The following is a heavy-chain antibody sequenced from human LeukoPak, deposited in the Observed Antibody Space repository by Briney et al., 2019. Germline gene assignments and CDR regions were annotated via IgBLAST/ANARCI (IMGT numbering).Heavy chain of an antibody. CDR1: GGTFSSYA. J-gene: IGHJ4*02. V-gene: IGHV1-69*13. CDR3: ARDWYYYDSSGYYYALRY. CDR2: IIPTFGTA. Sequence: GASVKVSCKASGGTFSSYAIRWVRQAPGQGLEWMGGIIPTFGTANYAQKFQGRVTITADESTSTAYLELSSLRSEDTAVYYCARDWYYYDSSGYYYALRYWGQGTLVTVSS. D-gene: IGHD3-22*01.